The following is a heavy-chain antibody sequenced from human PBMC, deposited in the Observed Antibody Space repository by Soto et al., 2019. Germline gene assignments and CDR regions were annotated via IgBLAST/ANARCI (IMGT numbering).Heavy chain of an antibody. Sequence: GGSLRLSCAASGFTFSSYSMNWVRQAPGKGLEWVSSISSSSSYIYYADSVKGRFTISRDNAKNSLYLQMNSLRAEDTAVYYCARVGGYGSGNISRQKHYYYYMDVWGKGTTVTVSS. CDR1: GFTFSSYS. CDR2: ISSSSSYI. CDR3: ARVGGYGSGNISRQKHYYYYMDV. J-gene: IGHJ6*03. V-gene: IGHV3-21*01. D-gene: IGHD3-10*01.